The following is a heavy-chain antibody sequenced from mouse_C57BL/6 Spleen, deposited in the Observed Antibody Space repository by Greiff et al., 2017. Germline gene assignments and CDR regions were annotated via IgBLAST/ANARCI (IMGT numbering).Heavy chain of an antibody. CDR3: ASEYSNYVDY. V-gene: IGHV1-64*01. CDR2: IHPNSGST. Sequence: QVQLQQPGAELVKPGASVKLSCKASGCTFTSYWMHWVKQRPGQGLEWIGMIHPNSGSTNYNEKFKSKATLTVDKSSSTAYMQLSSLTSEDSAVYYCASEYSNYVDYWGQGTTLTVSS. D-gene: IGHD2-5*01. J-gene: IGHJ2*01. CDR1: GCTFTSYW.